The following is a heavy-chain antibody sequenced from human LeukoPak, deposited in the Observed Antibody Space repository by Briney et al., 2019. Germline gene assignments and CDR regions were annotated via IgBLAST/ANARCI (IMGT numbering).Heavy chain of an antibody. CDR1: GYSFTSGHY. Sequence: SETLSLTRSVSGYSFTSGHYWGWIRQPPGKGLEWIANIYHTGSAHYNPSLKSRVTISVDTSKNQFSLKLSSVTAADTAVYYCARYCTSTTCILRGFDYWGQGTLVTVSS. J-gene: IGHJ4*02. D-gene: IGHD2-2*01. CDR2: IYHTGSA. V-gene: IGHV4-38-2*01. CDR3: ARYCTSTTCILRGFDY.